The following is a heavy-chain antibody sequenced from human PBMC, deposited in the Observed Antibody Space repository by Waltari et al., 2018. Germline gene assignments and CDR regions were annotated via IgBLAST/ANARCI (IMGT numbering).Heavy chain of an antibody. CDR2: VDPEDGET. D-gene: IGHD6-6*01. J-gene: IGHJ4*02. Sequence: EVQLVQSGAEVKKPGATVKISCKVSGYTFTDYYMHWVQQAPGKGLEWMGLVDPEDGETIYAEKFQGRVTTTAETSTDTAYMELGSLRAEDTAGYYCATARDSSSSSLVLWGQGTLVTVSS. CDR3: ATARDSSSSSLVL. V-gene: IGHV1-69-2*01. CDR1: GYTFTDYY.